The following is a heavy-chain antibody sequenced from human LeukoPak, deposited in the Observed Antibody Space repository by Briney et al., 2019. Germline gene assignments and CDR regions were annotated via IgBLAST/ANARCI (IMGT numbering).Heavy chain of an antibody. V-gene: IGHV3-9*01. Sequence: ARSLRLSCAASGFTFEDHVMHWVRQAPGKGLEWVSSISWSGDRMGYADAVKGRFTISRDNAKNSLFLQMNSLRVEDTALYYCAKDIGGSATTVWGQGTLVTVSS. CDR3: AKDIGGSATTV. D-gene: IGHD2-2*01. J-gene: IGHJ4*02. CDR1: GFTFEDHV. CDR2: ISWSGDRM.